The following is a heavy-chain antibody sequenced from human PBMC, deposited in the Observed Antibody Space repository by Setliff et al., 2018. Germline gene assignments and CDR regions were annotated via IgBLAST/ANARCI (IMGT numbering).Heavy chain of an antibody. V-gene: IGHV4-61*09. D-gene: IGHD2-15*01. J-gene: IGHJ5*01. CDR3: VRDRYGRNSDGSGVYNWFDS. CDR1: GASISSGSHF. CDR2: VYSTGST. Sequence: SETLSLTCNVSGASISSGSHFWSWIRQSAGEKPTWIGHVYSTGSTNYNPSFESRVSISVDKSNNQFSLKMTSVTAADTAMYYCVRDRYGRNSDGSGVYNWFDSRGQGSLVTV.